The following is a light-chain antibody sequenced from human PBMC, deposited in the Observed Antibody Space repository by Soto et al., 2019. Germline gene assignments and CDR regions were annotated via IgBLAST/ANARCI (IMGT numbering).Light chain of an antibody. CDR3: QESFSTPLWT. CDR2: AAS. CDR1: QSISSY. V-gene: IGKV1-39*01. Sequence: DIQMTQSPSSLSASVGDTVTITCRASQSISSYLTWYQQKPGKAPKLLIYAASSLQSGVPSRFSGSGSGTDFTLTISSLQPEDFATYYCQESFSTPLWTFGQGTKVDIK. J-gene: IGKJ1*01.